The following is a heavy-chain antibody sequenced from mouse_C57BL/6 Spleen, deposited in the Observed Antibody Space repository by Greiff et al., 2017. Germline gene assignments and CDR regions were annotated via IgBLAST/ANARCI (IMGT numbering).Heavy chain of an antibody. J-gene: IGHJ2*01. Sequence: QVQLQQSGAELVRPGTSVKVSCKASGYAFTNYLIEWVKQRPGQGLEWIGVINPGSGGTNYNEKFKGKATLTADKSSSTAYMQLSSLTSEDSAVYFCARSPYYYGSSYPYFDYWGQGTTLTVSS. D-gene: IGHD1-1*01. CDR1: GYAFTNYL. CDR2: INPGSGGT. V-gene: IGHV1-54*01. CDR3: ARSPYYYGSSYPYFDY.